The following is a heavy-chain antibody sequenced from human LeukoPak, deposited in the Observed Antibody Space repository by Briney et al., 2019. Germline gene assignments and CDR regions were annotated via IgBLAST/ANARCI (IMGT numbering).Heavy chain of an antibody. CDR3: ARPMFRGVVIPYFDS. D-gene: IGHD3-10*01. CDR1: GFTFSSYA. CDR2: ISYDGSNK. V-gene: IGHV3-30-3*01. Sequence: GGSLRLSCAASGFTFSSYAMHWVRQAPGKGLEWVAVISYDGSNKYYADSVKGRFTISRDNSKNTLYLQMNSLRAEDTAVYYCARPMFRGVVIPYFDSWGQGTLVTVSS. J-gene: IGHJ4*02.